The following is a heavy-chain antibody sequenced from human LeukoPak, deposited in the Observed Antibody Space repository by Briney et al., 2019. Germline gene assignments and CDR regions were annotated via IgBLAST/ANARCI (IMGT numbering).Heavy chain of an antibody. D-gene: IGHD1-1*01. V-gene: IGHV4-34*01. J-gene: IGHJ4*02. CDR2: INHSGST. CDR1: GGSFSGYY. Sequence: PSETLSLTCAVYGGSFSGYYWSWIRQPPGKGLEWIGEINHSGSTNYNPSPKSRVTISGDTSKNQFSLKLSSVTAADTAVYYCARAPGYGAAYYFDYWGQGTLVTVSS. CDR3: ARAPGYGAAYYFDY.